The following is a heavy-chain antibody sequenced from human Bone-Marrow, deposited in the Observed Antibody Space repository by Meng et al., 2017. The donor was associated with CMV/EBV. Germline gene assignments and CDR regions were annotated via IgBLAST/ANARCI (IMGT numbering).Heavy chain of an antibody. D-gene: IGHD6-6*01. Sequence: GESLKISCEASGFNFDDYGMSWVRQAPGKGLEWVSGINWSGNRGYADSVKGRFTISRDNAKNSLYLQMNSLGAEDTALYYCGREYIAVREYHYGMDVWGRGTTVTVSS. J-gene: IGHJ6*02. CDR2: INWSGNR. V-gene: IGHV3-20*04. CDR3: GREYIAVREYHYGMDV. CDR1: GFNFDDYG.